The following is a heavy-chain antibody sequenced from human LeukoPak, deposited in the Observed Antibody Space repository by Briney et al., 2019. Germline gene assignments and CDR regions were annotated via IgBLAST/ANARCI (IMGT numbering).Heavy chain of an antibody. D-gene: IGHD3-22*01. CDR3: ASSPSGYWWNFDC. Sequence: SETLSLTCTVSGGSISSNNYYWGWIRQPPGKGLEWIGSVYYSGSTYNNPSLKSRVTISVDTTKNQFSLKLTSVTAADTAVYYCASSPSGYWWNFDCWGQGTLVTVSS. CDR2: VYYSGST. J-gene: IGHJ4*02. CDR1: GGSISSNNYY. V-gene: IGHV4-39*01.